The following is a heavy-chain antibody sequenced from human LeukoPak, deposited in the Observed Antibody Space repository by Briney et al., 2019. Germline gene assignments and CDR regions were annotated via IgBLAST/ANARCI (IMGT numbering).Heavy chain of an antibody. CDR3: ARDPYSGTYGDTYYYMDV. D-gene: IGHD1-26*01. CDR1: GFTFSSYS. J-gene: IGHJ6*03. V-gene: IGHV3-48*01. Sequence: TGGSLRLSCAASGFTFSSYSMNWVRQAPGKGLEWVSYISSSSSTIYYADSVKGRFTISRDNAKNSLYLQMNSLRAEDTAVYYCARDPYSGTYGDTYYYMDVWGKGTTVTISS. CDR2: ISSSSSTI.